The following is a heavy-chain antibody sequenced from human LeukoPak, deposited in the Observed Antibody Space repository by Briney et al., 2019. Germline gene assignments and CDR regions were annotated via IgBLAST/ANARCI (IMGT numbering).Heavy chain of an antibody. CDR2: ISGSGGST. CDR1: GFTFSSYA. V-gene: IGHV3-23*01. J-gene: IGHJ6*03. Sequence: GGSLRLSCAASGFTFSSYAMSWVRQAPGRGLEWVSAISGSGGSTYYADSVKDRFTISRDNSKNTLYLQMNSLRAEDTAVYYCAKDHGYYYYYYMDVWGKGTTVTVSS. CDR3: AKDHGYYYYYYMDV.